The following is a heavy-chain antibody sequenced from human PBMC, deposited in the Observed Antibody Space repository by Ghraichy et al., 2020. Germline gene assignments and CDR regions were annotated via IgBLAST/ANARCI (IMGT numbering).Heavy chain of an antibody. CDR2: ISSSSSYT. V-gene: IGHV3-11*06. CDR3: ARDHYDSSGYYFVDIYYYYYGMDV. J-gene: IGHJ6*02. Sequence: GGSLRLSCAASGFTFSDYYMSWIRQAPGKGLEWVSYISSSSSYTNYADSVKGRFTISRDNAKNSLYLQMNSLRAEDTAVYYCARDHYDSSGYYFVDIYYYYYGMDVWGQGTTVTVSS. D-gene: IGHD3-22*01. CDR1: GFTFSDYY.